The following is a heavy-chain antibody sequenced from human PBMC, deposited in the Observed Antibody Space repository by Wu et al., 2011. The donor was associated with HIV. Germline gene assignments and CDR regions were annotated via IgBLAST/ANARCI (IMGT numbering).Heavy chain of an antibody. J-gene: IGHJ4*02. CDR2: INPYDGDT. V-gene: IGHV1-18*01. CDR1: GGTFSYYA. D-gene: IGHD6-19*01. Sequence: QVQLVQSGAEVKTPGSSLKVSCKASGGTFSYYAISWVRQAPGQRLEWMGWINPYDGDTKYPQKFQGRVIMTTDTSTSTAYMELRSLRSDDTAVYYCARDDSSGWPEGFGYWGQGTLVTVSS. CDR3: ARDDSSGWPEGFGY.